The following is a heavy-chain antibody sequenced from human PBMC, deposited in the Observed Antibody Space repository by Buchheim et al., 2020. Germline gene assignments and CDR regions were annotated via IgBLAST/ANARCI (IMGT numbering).Heavy chain of an antibody. CDR3: ARGRVQQQLVRGHNNRFDY. D-gene: IGHD6-13*01. CDR2: INHSGST. Sequence: QVQLQQWGAGLLKPSETLSLTCAVYGGSFSGYYWSWIRQPPGKGLEWIGEINHSGSTNYNPSLKSRVTISVHTPKNQFSLKLSSVTAADTAVYYCARGRVQQQLVRGHNNRFDYLGQGTL. J-gene: IGHJ4*02. CDR1: GGSFSGYY. V-gene: IGHV4-34*01.